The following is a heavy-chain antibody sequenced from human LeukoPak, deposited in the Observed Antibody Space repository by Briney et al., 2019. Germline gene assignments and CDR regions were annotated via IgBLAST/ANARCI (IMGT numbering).Heavy chain of an antibody. CDR1: GFTFSSYW. V-gene: IGHV3-7*01. D-gene: IGHD5-18*01. CDR3: AREVDTAMVTESYYYYYYGMDV. J-gene: IGHJ6*02. CDR2: IKQDGSEK. Sequence: GGSLRLSCAASGFTFSSYWMSWVRQAPGKELEWVANIKQDGSEKYYVDSVKGRFTISRDNAKNSLYLQMNSLRAEDTAVYYCAREVDTAMVTESYYYYYYGMDVWGQGTTVTVSS.